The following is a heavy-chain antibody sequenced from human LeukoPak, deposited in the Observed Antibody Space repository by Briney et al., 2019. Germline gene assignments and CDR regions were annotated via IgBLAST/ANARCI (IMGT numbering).Heavy chain of an antibody. V-gene: IGHV4-38-2*01. D-gene: IGHD4-11*01. Sequence: SSETLSLTCAVSGYSISSGYYWGWIRQPPGKGVEWIGSIYHSGSTYYNPSLKSRVTILVDTSKNQFSLKLSSVTAADTAVYYCARRMTPVNHYFDYWGQGTLVTVSS. J-gene: IGHJ4*02. CDR2: IYHSGST. CDR1: GYSISSGYY. CDR3: ARRMTPVNHYFDY.